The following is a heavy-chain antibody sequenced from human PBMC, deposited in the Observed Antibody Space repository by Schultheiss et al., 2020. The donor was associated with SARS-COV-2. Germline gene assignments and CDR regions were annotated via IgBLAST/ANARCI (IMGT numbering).Heavy chain of an antibody. D-gene: IGHD3-22*01. Sequence: GGSLRLSCAASGFTVSSNYMSWVRQAPGKGLEWVSVIYSGGSTYYADSVKGRFTISRDNSKNTLYLQMSSLRAEDTAVYYCVKSQNYYDSSGYYNAFDIWGQGTMVTVSS. CDR1: GFTVSSNY. CDR3: VKSQNYYDSSGYYNAFDI. CDR2: IYSGGST. V-gene: IGHV3-53*05. J-gene: IGHJ3*02.